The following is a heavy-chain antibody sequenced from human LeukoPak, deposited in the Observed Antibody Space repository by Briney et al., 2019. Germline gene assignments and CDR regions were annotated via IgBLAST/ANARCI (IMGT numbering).Heavy chain of an antibody. J-gene: IGHJ6*02. CDR1: GDSFSGYY. D-gene: IGHD2-2*01. CDR2: INHSGST. CDR3: ARIVANCSSTSCYLHYYYGMDV. V-gene: IGHV4-34*01. Sequence: SETLSLTCSVSGDSFSGYYWSWIRQPPGKGLEWIGEINHSGSTNYNPSLKSRVTISVDTSKNQFSLKLSSVTAADTAVYYCARIVANCSSTSCYLHYYYGMDVWGQGTTVTVSS.